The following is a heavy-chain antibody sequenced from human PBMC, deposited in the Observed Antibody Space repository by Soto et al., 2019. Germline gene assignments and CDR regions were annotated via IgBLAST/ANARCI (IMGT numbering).Heavy chain of an antibody. J-gene: IGHJ3*01. CDR2: INPATGAA. CDR1: GYPVTAYY. V-gene: IGHV1-2*02. D-gene: IGHD3-16*01. Sequence: QLHLVQSGAVVKKPGASVTVSCSASGYPVTAYYMHWVRQAPGRGLEWMGGINPATGAAKYTQTFPGRVPTPRGRATGTGVLEMSRLTAVGTAGLYVARGGGVGLAGAAALELWGQGPVVTVSS. CDR3: ARGGGVGLAGAAALEL.